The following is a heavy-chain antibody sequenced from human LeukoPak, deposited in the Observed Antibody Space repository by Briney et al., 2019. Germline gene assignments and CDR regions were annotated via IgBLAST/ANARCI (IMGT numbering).Heavy chain of an antibody. CDR1: GYTFTSYG. CDR2: ISAYNGNT. J-gene: IGHJ5*02. CDR3: ARDIVVVVAATNWFDP. D-gene: IGHD2-15*01. Sequence: ASVEVSCKASGYTFTSYGISWVRQAPGQGLEWMGWISAYNGNTNYAQKLQGRVTMTTDISTSTAYMELRSLRSDDTAVYYCARDIVVVVAATNWFDPWGQGTLVTVSS. V-gene: IGHV1-18*01.